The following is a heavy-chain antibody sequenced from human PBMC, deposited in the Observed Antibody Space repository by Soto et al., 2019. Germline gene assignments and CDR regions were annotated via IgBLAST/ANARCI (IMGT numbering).Heavy chain of an antibody. CDR3: ARQKHNVDTVDFDY. Sequence: PGESLKISCKGSGYSFTSYWISWVRQMPGKDLEWMGRIDPSDSYTNYSPSFQGHVTISADKSISTAYLQWSSLKASDTAMYYCARQKHNVDTVDFDYWGQGTLVTVSS. J-gene: IGHJ4*02. CDR2: IDPSDSYT. D-gene: IGHD5-18*01. CDR1: GYSFTSYW. V-gene: IGHV5-10-1*01.